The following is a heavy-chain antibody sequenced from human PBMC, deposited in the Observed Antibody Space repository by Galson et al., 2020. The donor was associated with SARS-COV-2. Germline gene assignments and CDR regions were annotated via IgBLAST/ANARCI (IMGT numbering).Heavy chain of an antibody. CDR2: VYDSGTT. Sequence: SETLSLTCTVSGGSMSSYFWSWIRQPPGKGLELIGSVYDSGTTKYNPSLRGRVTISVDTSRNQFSLRVTSVTAADTALYFRARQPSGRYCNSGSCYNHPYYFDSWGHGTLVTVSS. D-gene: IGHD2-15*01. CDR3: ARQPSGRYCNSGSCYNHPYYFDS. J-gene: IGHJ4*01. V-gene: IGHV4-59*08. CDR1: GGSMSSYF.